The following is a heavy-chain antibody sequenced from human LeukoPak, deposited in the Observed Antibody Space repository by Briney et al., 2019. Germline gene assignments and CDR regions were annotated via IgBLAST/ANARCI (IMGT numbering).Heavy chain of an antibody. J-gene: IGHJ4*02. CDR3: ARVNLRGARSSGSYDY. CDR2: INHSGST. V-gene: IGHV4-34*01. Sequence: PSETLSLTCAVYGGSFSGYYWSWIRQPPGKGLEWIGEINHSGSTNYNPSLKSRVTISVDTSKNQFSLKLSSVTAADTAVYYCARVNLRGARSSGSYDYWGQGTLVTVSS. CDR1: GGSFSGYY. D-gene: IGHD1-26*01.